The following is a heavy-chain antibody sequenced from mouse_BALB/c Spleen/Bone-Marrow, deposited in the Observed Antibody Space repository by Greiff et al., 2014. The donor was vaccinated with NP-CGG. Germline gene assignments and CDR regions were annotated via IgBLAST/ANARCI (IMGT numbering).Heavy chain of an antibody. CDR1: GYTFTSYW. CDR3: AREGYYYGISTYYAMDY. CDR2: IYPGDGDT. V-gene: IGHV1-87*01. Sequence: QVQLQQSGAELARPGASVKLSCKASGYTFTSYWMQWVKQRPGQGLEWIGAIYPGDGDTRYTQKFKGKATLTADKSSSTAYMQLSSLASEDSAVYYCAREGYYYGISTYYAMDYWGQGTSVTVSS. D-gene: IGHD1-1*01. J-gene: IGHJ4*01.